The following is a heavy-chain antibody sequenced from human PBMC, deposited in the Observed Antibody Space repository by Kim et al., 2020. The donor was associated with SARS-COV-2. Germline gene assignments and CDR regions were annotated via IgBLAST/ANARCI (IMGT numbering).Heavy chain of an antibody. D-gene: IGHD2-15*01. V-gene: IGHV4-34*01. CDR1: GGSFSGYY. J-gene: IGHJ1*01. Sequence: SETLSLTCAVYGGSFSGYYWSWIRQPPGKGLEWVGEINHSGSTNYNPSLKSRVTISVDTSKNQFSLKLSSVTAADTAVYYWASPSPEEVEGPEYFQHWGQGTLVTVSS. CDR3: ASPSPEEVEGPEYFQH. CDR2: INHSGST.